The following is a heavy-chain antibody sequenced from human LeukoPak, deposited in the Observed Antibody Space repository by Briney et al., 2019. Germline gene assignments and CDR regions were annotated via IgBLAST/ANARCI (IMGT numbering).Heavy chain of an antibody. Sequence: GGSLRLSCAASGFTFSNYGMHWVRQAPGKGLEWVAVISYDGSNKYYADSVKGRFTISRDNSKNTLYLQMNSLRAEDTAVYYCAKDGAHYYDSSGYGFDYWGQGTLVTVSS. CDR2: ISYDGSNK. V-gene: IGHV3-30*18. D-gene: IGHD3-22*01. CDR3: AKDGAHYYDSSGYGFDY. J-gene: IGHJ4*02. CDR1: GFTFSNYG.